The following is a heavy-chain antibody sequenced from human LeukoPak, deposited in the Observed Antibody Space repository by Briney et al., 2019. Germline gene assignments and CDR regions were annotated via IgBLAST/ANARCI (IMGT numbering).Heavy chain of an antibody. D-gene: IGHD3-16*01. CDR2: IYYSGST. Sequence: SETLSLTCTVSGGSISSYYWSWIRQPPGKGLEWIGYIYYSGSTNYNPSLKSRVTISVDTSKNQFSLKLSSVTAADTAVYYCARHLGGRYPRYFDYWGQGTLVTVSS. CDR3: ARHLGGRYPRYFDY. CDR1: GGSISSYY. V-gene: IGHV4-59*08. J-gene: IGHJ4*02.